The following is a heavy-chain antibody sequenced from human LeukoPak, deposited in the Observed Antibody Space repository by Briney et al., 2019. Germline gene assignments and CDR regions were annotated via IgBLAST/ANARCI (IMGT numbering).Heavy chain of an antibody. J-gene: IGHJ4*02. CDR2: ISSSSSYI. CDR1: GFTFSSYS. V-gene: IGHV3-21*01. D-gene: IGHD3-10*01. CDR3: ASDEGRGYYFDY. Sequence: GRSLRLSCAASGFTFSSYSMNWVRQAPGKGLEWVSSISSSSSYIYYADSVKGRFTISRDNAKNSLYLQMNSLRAEDTAVYYCASDEGRGYYFDYWGQGTLVTVSS.